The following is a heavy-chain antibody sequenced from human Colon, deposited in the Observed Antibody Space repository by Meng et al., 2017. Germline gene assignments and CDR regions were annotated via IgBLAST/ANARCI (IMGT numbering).Heavy chain of an antibody. Sequence: VRPLAPLSLTFNVSGGAVSSGDYYWSRIRQPPATGLEWLGYVYYNGNTNYNPSLKNRVTISLDTSNNQFSLKLTSMTAADAAIYYCARVNGDFDEAWFDPWGQGTLVTVSS. V-gene: IGHV4-61*08. J-gene: IGHJ5*02. D-gene: IGHD2-21*02. CDR2: VYYNGNT. CDR3: ARVNGDFDEAWFDP. CDR1: GGAVSSGDYY.